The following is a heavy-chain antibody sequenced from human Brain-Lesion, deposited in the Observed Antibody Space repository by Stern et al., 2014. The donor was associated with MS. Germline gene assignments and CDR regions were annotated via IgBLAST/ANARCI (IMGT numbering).Heavy chain of an antibody. D-gene: IGHD4-17*01. Sequence: VQLLESGPGLVKPSQTLSLTCTVSGGPISSHSYYWSWIRQPAGKGLEWIGRIYASGNTNYNPSLKSGFPISVDTSKNKLSLRLSSVTASDTAVYYCARDYGDLEFDLWGQGTLVTVSS. CDR3: ARDYGDLEFDL. CDR2: IYASGNT. V-gene: IGHV4-61*02. CDR1: GGPISSHSYY. J-gene: IGHJ4*02.